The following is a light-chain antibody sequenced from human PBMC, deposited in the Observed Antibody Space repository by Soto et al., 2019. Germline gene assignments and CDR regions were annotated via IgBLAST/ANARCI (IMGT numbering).Light chain of an antibody. CDR2: KAS. Sequence: DIQMTQSPSTLSASVGDRVTITCRASQSISSWLAWYQQKPGKAPNLLIYKASSLESGVPSRFSGSGSGTEXTXXXSXXQXXXXXTYYCQQYNSYPLTFGGGTKVEIK. CDR1: QSISSW. J-gene: IGKJ4*01. V-gene: IGKV1-5*03. CDR3: QQYNSYPLT.